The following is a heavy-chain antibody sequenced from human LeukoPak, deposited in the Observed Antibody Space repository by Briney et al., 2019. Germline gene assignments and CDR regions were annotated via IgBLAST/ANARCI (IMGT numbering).Heavy chain of an antibody. V-gene: IGHV1-69*13. CDR1: GGTFSSYA. J-gene: IGHJ4*02. CDR3: ATGEVVPAAIFDY. Sequence: ASVKVSCKASGGTFSSYAISWVRQAPGQGLEWMGGIIPISGTANYAQKFQGRVTITADESTSTAYMELSSLRSEDTAVYYCATGEVVPAAIFDYWGQGTLVTVSS. D-gene: IGHD2-2*01. CDR2: IIPISGTA.